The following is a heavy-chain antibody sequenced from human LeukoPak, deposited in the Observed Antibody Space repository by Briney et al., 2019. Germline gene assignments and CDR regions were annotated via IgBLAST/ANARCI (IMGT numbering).Heavy chain of an antibody. CDR3: ARGYYYDRSGYWPDY. Sequence: GGSLRLSCAASGFTFSSYWMSWVRQAPGKGLEWVANIKQDGSEKYYVDSVKGRFTISRDNAKNSLYLQMNSLGAEDTAVYYCARGYYYDRSGYWPDYWGQGTLVTVSS. CDR2: IKQDGSEK. CDR1: GFTFSSYW. D-gene: IGHD3-22*01. V-gene: IGHV3-7*04. J-gene: IGHJ4*02.